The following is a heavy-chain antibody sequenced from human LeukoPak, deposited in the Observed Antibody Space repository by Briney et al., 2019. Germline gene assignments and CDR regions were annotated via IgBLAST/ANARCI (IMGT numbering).Heavy chain of an antibody. CDR2: IKDFGSEK. J-gene: IGHJ4*02. CDR3: VRTRVVVTAYFDY. D-gene: IGHD2-21*02. CDR1: GCTFSNYW. Sequence: GGSLRLSCAASGCTFSNYWMSWVRQAPGTGLELVANIKDFGSEKYYVDSVKGRFTISRDNAKNSLYLQMNSPTAKDTALYYCVRTRVVVTAYFDYWGQGTLVTVSS. V-gene: IGHV3-7*01.